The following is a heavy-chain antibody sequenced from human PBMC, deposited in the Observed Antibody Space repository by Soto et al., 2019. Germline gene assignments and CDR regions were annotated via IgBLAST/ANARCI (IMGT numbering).Heavy chain of an antibody. J-gene: IGHJ6*02. CDR1: GASVTSSTYY. CDR3: ANDYGDYKSYYGMDV. D-gene: IGHD4-17*01. CDR2: IYYSGST. Sequence: QLQLQESGPGLVKPSETLSLTCTVSGASVTSSTYYWGWIRQPPGKGLEWIGSIYYSGSTYYNPSLRSLVTISVDTSKNQVSLKLTSVTAADTAVYYCANDYGDYKSYYGMDVWGQGTTVTVSS. V-gene: IGHV4-39*01.